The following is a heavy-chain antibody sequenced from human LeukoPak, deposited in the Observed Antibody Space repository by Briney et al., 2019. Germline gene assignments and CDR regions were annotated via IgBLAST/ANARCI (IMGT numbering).Heavy chain of an antibody. CDR1: GGTFSSYA. V-gene: IGHV1-69*04. J-gene: IGHJ5*02. Sequence: SVKVSCKASGGTFSSYAISWVRQAPGQGLEWMGRIIPILGIANYAQKFQDRVTITADKSTSTAYMELSSLRSEDTAVYYCARGPDKFDPWGKGTLVTVSS. CDR2: IIPILGIA. CDR3: ARGPDKFDP. D-gene: IGHD1-14*01.